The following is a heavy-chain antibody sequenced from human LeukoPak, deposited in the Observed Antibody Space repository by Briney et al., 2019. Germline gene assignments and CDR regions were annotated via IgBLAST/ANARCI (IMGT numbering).Heavy chain of an antibody. Sequence: GGSLRLSCAASSFTFSNYAMHWVRQAPGKGLEWVAAISSDGHTKYYADSVKGRITVSRDNSKNTLYLQMNSLRPEDTAVYYCAKDLTAVTGTGFAFWGQGTLVTVSS. J-gene: IGHJ1*01. CDR2: ISSDGHTK. D-gene: IGHD6-19*01. CDR1: SFTFSNYA. V-gene: IGHV3-30*18. CDR3: AKDLTAVTGTGFAF.